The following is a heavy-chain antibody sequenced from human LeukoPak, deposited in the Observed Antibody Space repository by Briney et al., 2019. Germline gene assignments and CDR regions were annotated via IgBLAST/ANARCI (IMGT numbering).Heavy chain of an antibody. J-gene: IGHJ6*02. CDR2: INPNSGGT. D-gene: IGHD1-26*01. Sequence: GASVKVSCKASGYTFTGYYMHWVRQAPGQGLEWMGWINPNSGGTNYAQKFQGRVTMTRDTSISTAYMELSRLRSDDTAVYYCARLSGYYYYYSMDVWGQGTTVTVSS. CDR3: ARLSGYYYYYSMDV. CDR1: GYTFTGYY. V-gene: IGHV1-2*02.